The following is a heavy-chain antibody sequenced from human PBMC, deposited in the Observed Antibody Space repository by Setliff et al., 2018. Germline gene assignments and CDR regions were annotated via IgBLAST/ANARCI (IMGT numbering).Heavy chain of an antibody. D-gene: IGHD1-1*01. J-gene: IGHJ4*02. CDR2: IYHDGND. Sequence: TLSLTCTVSGASINSPSWWSWVRQPPGKGLEWIGEIYHDGNDKYTPSVHYSPSLKSRVTISIDKSNNQFSLKLTSMTAADTAVYYCAKGGGRYHSDSWGQRILVTVS. V-gene: IGHV4-4*02. CDR1: GASINSPSW. CDR3: AKGGGRYHSDS.